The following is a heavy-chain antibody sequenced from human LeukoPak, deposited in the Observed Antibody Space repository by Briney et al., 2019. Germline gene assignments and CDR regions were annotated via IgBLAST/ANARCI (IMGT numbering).Heavy chain of an antibody. Sequence: GGSLRLSCAASGFTFSSYGMHWVRQAPGKGLEWVAVIWYDGSNKYYADSVKGRFTISRDNSKNTLYLQMNSLRAEDTAVYYCARDGSSGYYVYDAFDIWGQGTMVAVSS. J-gene: IGHJ3*02. CDR3: ARDGSSGYYVYDAFDI. V-gene: IGHV3-33*01. CDR1: GFTFSSYG. D-gene: IGHD3-22*01. CDR2: IWYDGSNK.